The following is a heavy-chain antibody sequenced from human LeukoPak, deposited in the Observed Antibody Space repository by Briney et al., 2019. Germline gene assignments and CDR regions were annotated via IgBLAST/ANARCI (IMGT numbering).Heavy chain of an antibody. J-gene: IGHJ4*02. Sequence: GGSLRLSCVASGFTFSSYSMNWVRQAPGKGLEWVSYISSSSSTIYYADSVKGRFTISRDNAKNSLYLQMNSLRAEDTAVYYCARDPRGTVAGTSNDYWGQGTLVTVSS. CDR3: ARDPRGTVAGTSNDY. CDR2: ISSSSSTI. V-gene: IGHV3-48*04. CDR1: GFTFSSYS. D-gene: IGHD6-19*01.